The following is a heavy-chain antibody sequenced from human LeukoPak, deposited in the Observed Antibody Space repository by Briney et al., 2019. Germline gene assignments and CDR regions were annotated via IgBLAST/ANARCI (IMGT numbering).Heavy chain of an antibody. Sequence: GGSLRLSCAASGFTFSSYAMHWVRQAPGKGLEWVAVISYDGSNKYYADSVKGRFTISRDNSKNTLYLQMNSLRAEDTAVYYCAKDWVTMVRGERFGYMDVWGKGTTVTISS. D-gene: IGHD3-10*01. CDR3: AKDWVTMVRGERFGYMDV. CDR2: ISYDGSNK. CDR1: GFTFSSYA. V-gene: IGHV3-30*04. J-gene: IGHJ6*03.